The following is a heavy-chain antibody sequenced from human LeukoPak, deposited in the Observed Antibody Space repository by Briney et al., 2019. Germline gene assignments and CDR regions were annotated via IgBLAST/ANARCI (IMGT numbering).Heavy chain of an antibody. D-gene: IGHD6-6*01. V-gene: IGHV3-21*01. J-gene: IGHJ4*02. CDR1: GFTFSSYS. Sequence: GGSLRPSCAASGFTFSSYSMNWVRQAPGKGLEWVSSISSSSSYIYYADSVKGRFTISRDNAKNSLYLQMNSLRAEDTAVYYCAIAGKYRSSHLPDYWGQGTLVTVSS. CDR3: AIAGKYRSSHLPDY. CDR2: ISSSSSYI.